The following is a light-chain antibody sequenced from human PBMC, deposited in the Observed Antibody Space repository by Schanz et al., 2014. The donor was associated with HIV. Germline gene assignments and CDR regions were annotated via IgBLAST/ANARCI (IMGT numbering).Light chain of an antibody. Sequence: QSALTQPASVSGSPGQSITISCTGTSSDVGSYNLVSWYQQHPGKAPKLMIYDVSKRPSGVPDRFSGSKSGNTASLTVSGLQAEDDADYYCSSHAGSSPYWVFGGGTKLTVL. CDR1: SSDVGSYNL. CDR3: SSHAGSSPYWV. CDR2: DVS. V-gene: IGLV2-14*02. J-gene: IGLJ3*02.